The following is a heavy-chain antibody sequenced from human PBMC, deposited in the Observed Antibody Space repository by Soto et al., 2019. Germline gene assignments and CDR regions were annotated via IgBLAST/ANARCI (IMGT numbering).Heavy chain of an antibody. J-gene: IGHJ6*02. D-gene: IGHD4-17*01. CDR1: GYTFTGYY. Sequence: GASVKVSCKASGYTFTGYYMHWVRQAPGQGLEWMGWINPNSGGTNYAQKFQGWVTMTRDTSISTAYMELSRLRSDDTAVYYCARSGPNKVDEYGHYRVGLYYYYSGMDVWGQGTTVTVS. CDR2: INPNSGGT. CDR3: ARSGPNKVDEYGHYRVGLYYYYSGMDV. V-gene: IGHV1-2*04.